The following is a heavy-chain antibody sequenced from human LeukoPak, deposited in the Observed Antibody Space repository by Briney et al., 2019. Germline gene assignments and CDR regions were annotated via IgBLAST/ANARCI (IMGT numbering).Heavy chain of an antibody. CDR2: INAGNGNT. CDR1: GYTFTSYA. D-gene: IGHD2-8*01. Sequence: ASVKVSCKASGYTFTSYAMHWVRQAPGQRLEWMGWINAGNGNTKYSQEFQGRVTITRDTSASTAYMELSSLRSEGMAVDYCARDEGYCTNGVCYSWFDPWGQGTLVTVSS. CDR3: ARDEGYCTNGVCYSWFDP. V-gene: IGHV1-3*03. J-gene: IGHJ5*02.